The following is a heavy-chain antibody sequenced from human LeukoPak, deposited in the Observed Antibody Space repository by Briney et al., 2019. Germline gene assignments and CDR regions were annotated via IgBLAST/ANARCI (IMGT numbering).Heavy chain of an antibody. D-gene: IGHD5-24*01. CDR2: ISYSGST. CDR1: GGSLSSGVYY. V-gene: IGHV4-31*03. J-gene: IGHJ4*02. CDR3: ARSEMATIFDC. Sequence: PSETLSLTCTVSGGSLSSGVYYWSWIRQHPGKGLEWIGYISYSGSTYYNPSLTTRLTISVDTSKNQFSLKLNSVTAADTAFYYCARSEMATIFDCWGRGTLVTVSS.